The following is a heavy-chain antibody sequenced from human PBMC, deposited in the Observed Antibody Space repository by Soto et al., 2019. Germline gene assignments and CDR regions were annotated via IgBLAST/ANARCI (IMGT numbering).Heavy chain of an antibody. Sequence: EVQLVESGGGLVQPGGSLRLSCTASGFTFSDSWMTWVRQAPGKGLEWVARIKPDESEKKYADSVKGRFSISRDNAKNSVYLQMDSLIGEDTAVYYCVRGGSNYASWGQGTLVTVSS. J-gene: IGHJ5*02. D-gene: IGHD4-4*01. CDR2: IKPDESEK. CDR1: GFTFSDSW. CDR3: VRGGSNYAS. V-gene: IGHV3-7*01.